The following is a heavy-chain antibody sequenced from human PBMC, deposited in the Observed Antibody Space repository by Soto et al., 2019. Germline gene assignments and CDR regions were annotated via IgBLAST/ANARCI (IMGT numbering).Heavy chain of an antibody. CDR3: ARVRRWAAAAPRRYYYYGMDV. D-gene: IGHD6-13*01. CDR2: IWYDGSNK. Sequence: GGSLRLSCAASGFTFSSYGMHWVRQAPGKGLEWVAVIWYDGSNKYYADSVKGRFTVSRDNSKNTLYLQMNSLRAEDTAVYYCARVRRWAAAAPRRYYYYGMDVWGQGTTVTVSS. J-gene: IGHJ6*02. CDR1: GFTFSSYG. V-gene: IGHV3-33*01.